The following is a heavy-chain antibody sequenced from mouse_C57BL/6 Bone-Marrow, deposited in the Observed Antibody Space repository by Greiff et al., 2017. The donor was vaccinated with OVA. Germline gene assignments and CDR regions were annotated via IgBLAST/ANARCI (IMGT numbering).Heavy chain of an antibody. J-gene: IGHJ1*03. V-gene: IGHV7-1*01. D-gene: IGHD1-1*01. CDR2: SRNKANDYTT. Sequence: EVKLMESGGGLVQSGRSLRLSCATSGFTFNDFYMEWVRQAPGKGLEWIAASRNKANDYTTEYSASVKGRFIVSRDTSQSILYLQMNALRAEDTAIYYCARDALITTAWYFDVWGTGTTVTVSS. CDR3: ARDALITTAWYFDV. CDR1: GFTFNDFY.